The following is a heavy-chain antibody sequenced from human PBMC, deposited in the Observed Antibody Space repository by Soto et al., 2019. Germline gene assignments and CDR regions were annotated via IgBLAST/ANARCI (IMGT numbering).Heavy chain of an antibody. V-gene: IGHV3-73*01. CDR1: GFTFSGSA. D-gene: IGHD6-19*01. Sequence: GGSLRLSCAASGFTFSGSAMHWVRQASGKGLEWVGRIRSKANNYATAYAASLEGRFSITRDDSKNTAYLQMNSLKASDTAMYYCARSRRGAYSSGWYSPSGYYNYGIDVWGQGTKVTVSS. CDR3: ARSRRGAYSSGWYSPSGYYNYGIDV. CDR2: IRSKANNYAT. J-gene: IGHJ6*02.